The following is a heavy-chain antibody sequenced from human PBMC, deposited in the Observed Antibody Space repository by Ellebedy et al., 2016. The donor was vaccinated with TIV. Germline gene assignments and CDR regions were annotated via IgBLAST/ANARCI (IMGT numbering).Heavy chain of an antibody. J-gene: IGHJ3*02. CDR3: AKWRSSIWYWGAFDI. CDR1: GFTFSSYA. D-gene: IGHD6-13*01. CDR2: ISGSGGST. Sequence: GESLKISXAASGFTFSSYAMSWVRQAPGKRLEWVSAISGSGGSTYYADSVKGRFTISRDNSKNTLYLQMNSLRAEDTAVYYCAKWRSSIWYWGAFDIWGQGTMVTVSS. V-gene: IGHV3-23*01.